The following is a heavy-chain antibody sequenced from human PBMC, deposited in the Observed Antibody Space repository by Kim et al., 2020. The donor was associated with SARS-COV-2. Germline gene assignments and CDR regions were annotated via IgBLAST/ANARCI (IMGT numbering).Heavy chain of an antibody. J-gene: IGHJ4*02. CDR1: GDSVSSNSAA. Sequence: SQTLSLTCAISGDSVSSNSAAWNWIRQSPSRGLEWLGRTYYRSKWYNDYAVSVKSRITINPDTSKNQFSLQLNSVTPEDTAVYYCARERVDGCSSTSCYHAGIDYWGQGTLVTVSS. CDR3: ARERVDGCSSTSCYHAGIDY. D-gene: IGHD2-2*01. V-gene: IGHV6-1*01. CDR2: TYYRSKWYN.